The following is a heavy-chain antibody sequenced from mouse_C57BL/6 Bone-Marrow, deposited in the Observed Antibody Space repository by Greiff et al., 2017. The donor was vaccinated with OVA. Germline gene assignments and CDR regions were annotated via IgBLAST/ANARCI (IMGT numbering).Heavy chain of an antibody. CDR1: GYTFTSYG. D-gene: IGHD1-1*01. J-gene: IGHJ4*01. CDR3: ARPVVAPFYAMDY. Sequence: LVESGAELARPGASVKLSCKASGYTFTSYGISWVKQRTGQGLEWIGEIYPRSGNTYYNEKFKGKAKLTADKSSSTAYMELRSLTSEDSAVYFCARPVVAPFYAMDYWGQGTSVTVSS. CDR2: IYPRSGNT. V-gene: IGHV1-81*01.